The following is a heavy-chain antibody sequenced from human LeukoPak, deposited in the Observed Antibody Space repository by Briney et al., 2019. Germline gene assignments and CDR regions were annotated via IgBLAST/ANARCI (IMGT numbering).Heavy chain of an antibody. Sequence: SVKVSCKASGGTFSSYAISWVRQAPGQGLEWMGGIIPIFGTANYAQKFQGRVTITTDESTSTAYMELSSLRSEDTAVYYCARGGGTPDYYDSSGFDYWGQEPWSPSPQ. CDR2: IIPIFGTA. CDR1: GGTFSSYA. CDR3: ARGGGTPDYYDSSGFDY. J-gene: IGHJ4*01. D-gene: IGHD3-22*01. V-gene: IGHV1-69*05.